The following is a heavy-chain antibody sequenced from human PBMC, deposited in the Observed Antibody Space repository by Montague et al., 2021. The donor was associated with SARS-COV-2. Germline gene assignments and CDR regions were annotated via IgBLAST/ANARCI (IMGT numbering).Heavy chain of an antibody. J-gene: IGHJ4*02. CDR1: GFSLSTSGMC. CDR2: IDWDDDK. CDR3: AREYSSGVYFDY. D-gene: IGHD6-19*01. V-gene: IGHV2-70*11. Sequence: VKPTKTLTLTCTFSGFSLSTSGMCVSWIRQPPGKALEWLARIDWDDDKYYSTSLKTRLTISKDTSKNQVVLTMTNMDPVDTATYYCAREYSSGVYFDYWGQGTLVTVSS.